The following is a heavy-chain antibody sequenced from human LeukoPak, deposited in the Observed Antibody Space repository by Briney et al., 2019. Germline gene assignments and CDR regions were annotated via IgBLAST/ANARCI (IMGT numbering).Heavy chain of an antibody. J-gene: IGHJ5*02. Sequence: GGSLRLSCAASGFTFNSYAMSWVRQAPGKGLEWVSAISGNSGSSYYADSVKGRFTISRDNSKDTLYLEMNSLRAEDSAKYFCAKDIVVVPAAGGCFDPWGQGTLVTVSS. CDR1: GFTFNSYA. V-gene: IGHV3-23*01. CDR3: AKDIVVVPAAGGCFDP. CDR2: ISGNSGSS. D-gene: IGHD2-2*01.